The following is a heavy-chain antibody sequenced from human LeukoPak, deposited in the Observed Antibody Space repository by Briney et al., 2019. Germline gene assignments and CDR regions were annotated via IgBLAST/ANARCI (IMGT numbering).Heavy chain of an antibody. CDR1: GFRLDDYD. D-gene: IGHD6-19*01. J-gene: IGHJ4*02. V-gene: IGHV3-49*04. CDR2: IAKKAYGETT. CDR3: ARGSASGTETG. Sequence: GGSLRLSCTASGFRLDDYDMTWVRQSPGQGLEWISLIAKKAYGETTHYAASVEGRFFISRDDSRNTAYLDMNSLMTEDTGVYYCARGSASGTETGWGQGTLVTVSS.